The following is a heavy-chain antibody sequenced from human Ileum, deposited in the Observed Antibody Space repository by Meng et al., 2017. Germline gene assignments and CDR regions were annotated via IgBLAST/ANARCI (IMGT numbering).Heavy chain of an antibody. D-gene: IGHD3-16*01. V-gene: IGHV3-33*01. CDR3: ATDSGGSPFDY. J-gene: IGHJ4*02. CDR1: GFAFSTYG. Sequence: GESLKISCSASGFAFSTYGMHWVRQAPGKGLEWVSVIWSDGITKDYVDSVKGRFTISRDNSQNTLYLQMNSLRADDTAVYYCATDSGGSPFDYWCQGTLVTVSS. CDR2: IWSDGITK.